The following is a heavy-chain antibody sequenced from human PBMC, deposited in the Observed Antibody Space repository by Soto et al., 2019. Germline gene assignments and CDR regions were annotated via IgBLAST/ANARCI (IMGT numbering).Heavy chain of an antibody. J-gene: IGHJ4*02. CDR2: IWYDGSNK. V-gene: IGHV3-33*01. CDR1: GFTFSSYG. Sequence: QVQLVESGGGVVQPGRSLRLSCAASGFTFSSYGMHWVRQAPGKGLEWVAVIWYDGSNKYYADSVKGRFTISRDNSKNTLYLQMNSLRAEDTAVYYCARDRAQRGEFGVLGYWGQGTLVTVSS. CDR3: ARDRAQRGEFGVLGY. D-gene: IGHD3-16*01.